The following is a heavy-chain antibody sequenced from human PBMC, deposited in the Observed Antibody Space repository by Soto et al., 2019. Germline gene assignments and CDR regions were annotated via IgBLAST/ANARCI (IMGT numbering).Heavy chain of an antibody. CDR1: GYAFTTYG. J-gene: IGHJ4*02. V-gene: IGHV1-18*01. D-gene: IGHD2-15*01. CDR3: ARDRGWSRSHYFDS. Sequence: QVHLVQSGAEVKKPGASVKVSCQGSGYAFTTYGITWVRQAPGQGLEWMGWISAHNGNTNYAQKLQGRVTVTRDNFKDTLFLQMNTLRADDTAVYYCARDRGWSRSHYFDSWGQGTLVTVSS. CDR2: ISAHNGNT.